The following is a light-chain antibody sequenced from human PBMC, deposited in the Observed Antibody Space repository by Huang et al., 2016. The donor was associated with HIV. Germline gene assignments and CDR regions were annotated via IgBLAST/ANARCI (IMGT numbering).Light chain of an antibody. J-gene: IGKJ1*01. CDR1: QNISSW. CDR3: QYGET. Sequence: DIQMTQSPSTLSAFVGDRLTTTCRASQNISSWLAWYQQKPGKAPRLLLYEISSLESGVPSRFRGSGSGTEFTLTISSLQPDDIGTYYCQYGETFGQGSKVEVK. CDR2: EIS. V-gene: IGKV1-5*03.